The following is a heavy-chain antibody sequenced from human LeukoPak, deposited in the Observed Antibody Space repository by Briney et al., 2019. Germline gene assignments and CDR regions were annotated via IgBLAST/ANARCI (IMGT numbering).Heavy chain of an antibody. J-gene: IGHJ4*02. V-gene: IGHV4-34*01. CDR3: ARGDSVVGLGY. Sequence: PSEPLSLTCAVYGGSFSGYYWSWIRQPAGKGLEWIGEINHSGRTKYNPSLKSRVTISVDTSKNQFSLKLSSVTAADTAVYYCARGDSVVGLGYWGQGTLVTVSS. CDR2: INHSGRT. D-gene: IGHD2-15*01. CDR1: GGSFSGYY.